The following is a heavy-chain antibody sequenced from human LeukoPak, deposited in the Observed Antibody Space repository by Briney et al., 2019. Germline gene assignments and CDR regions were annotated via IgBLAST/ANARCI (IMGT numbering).Heavy chain of an antibody. V-gene: IGHV3-30*04. CDR2: ISYDGSNK. CDR3: ARDPGIAAAGTFDY. J-gene: IGHJ4*02. CDR1: GFTFSSYA. Sequence: PGGSLRLSCAASGFTFSSYAMHWVRQAPGKGLEWVAVISYDGSNKYYADSVKGRFTISRDNSKNTLYLQMNSLGAEDTAVYYCARDPGIAAAGTFDYWGQGTLVTVSS. D-gene: IGHD6-13*01.